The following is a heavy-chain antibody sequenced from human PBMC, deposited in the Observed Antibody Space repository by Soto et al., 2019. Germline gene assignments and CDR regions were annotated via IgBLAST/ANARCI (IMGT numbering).Heavy chain of an antibody. Sequence: VQLVESGGGLVQHGGSLRLSCAASGFTFSIHWMSWVRQAPGKGMEWVANIRQDGREEQYSDTVKGRFTLSRDNAKNSLYLQMTGLRVEYSAVYYCAKSEGYSFDIRGQGTMVTVSS. CDR3: AKSEGYSFDI. V-gene: IGHV3-7*01. D-gene: IGHD1-1*01. CDR2: IRQDGREE. J-gene: IGHJ3*02. CDR1: GFTFSIHW.